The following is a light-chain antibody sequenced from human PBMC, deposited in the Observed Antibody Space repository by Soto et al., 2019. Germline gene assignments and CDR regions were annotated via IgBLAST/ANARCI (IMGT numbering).Light chain of an antibody. V-gene: IGKV1-33*01. J-gene: IGKJ2*01. CDR1: QDITNY. Sequence: DIQMTQSPSSLSASVGDRVTITCQASQDITNYLNWYQQKPGKAPKLLIFDASNLQTGVPSRFSGSGSGTDFSFTITNLQPEDFATYYCQQYDTVPPSFGQGTKLDIE. CDR3: QQYDTVPPS. CDR2: DAS.